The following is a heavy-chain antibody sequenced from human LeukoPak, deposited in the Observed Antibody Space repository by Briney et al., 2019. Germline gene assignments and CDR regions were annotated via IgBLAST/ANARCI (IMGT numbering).Heavy chain of an antibody. Sequence: GGSLRLSCAASGFTFSSYSMNWVRQAPGKGLEWVSSVSSSSSYIYYADSVKGRFTISRDNAKNSLYLQMNSLRAEDTAVYYCARTPHSGSYRVDYWGQRTLATVSS. CDR1: GFTFSSYS. J-gene: IGHJ4*02. CDR2: VSSSSSYI. V-gene: IGHV3-21*01. D-gene: IGHD1-26*01. CDR3: ARTPHSGSYRVDY.